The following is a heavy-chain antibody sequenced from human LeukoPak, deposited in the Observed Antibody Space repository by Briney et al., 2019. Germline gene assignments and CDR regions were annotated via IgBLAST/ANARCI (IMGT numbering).Heavy chain of an antibody. Sequence: GGSLRLSCAASGFTLNSYLMSWVRQAPGRGLEWVANINKDGSEENYLDSVKGRFTVSRDNAKNSLYLQMNSLRAEDTAVYYCARDIGYCSGGSCYRWFETWGQGTLVTVSS. D-gene: IGHD2-15*01. V-gene: IGHV3-7*01. CDR2: INKDGSEE. CDR3: ARDIGYCSGGSCYRWFET. CDR1: GFTLNSYL. J-gene: IGHJ5*02.